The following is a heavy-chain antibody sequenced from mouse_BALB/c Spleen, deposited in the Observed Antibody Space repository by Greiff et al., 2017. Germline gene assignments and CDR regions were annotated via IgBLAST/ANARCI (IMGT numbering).Heavy chain of an antibody. V-gene: IGHV1-54*01. CDR1: GYAFTNYL. Sequence: VKLMESGAELVRPGTSVKVSCKASGYAFTNYLIEWVKQRPGQGLEWIGVINPGSGGTNYNEKFKGKATLTADKSSSTAYMQLSSLTSDDSAVYFCARQLRLGFAYWGQGTLVTVSA. CDR3: ARQLRLGFAY. J-gene: IGHJ3*01. CDR2: INPGSGGT. D-gene: IGHD1-2*01.